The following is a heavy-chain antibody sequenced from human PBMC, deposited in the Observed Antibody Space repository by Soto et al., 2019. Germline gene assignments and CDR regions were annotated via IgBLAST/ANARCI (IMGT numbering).Heavy chain of an antibody. V-gene: IGHV1-2*02. J-gene: IGHJ5*02. CDR1: GYTFTGYY. CDR2: INPNSGGT. Sequence: ASVKVSCKASGYTFTGYYMHWVRQAPGQGLEWMGWINPNSGGTNYAQKFQGRVTMTRDTSISTAYMELSRLRSDDTAVYYCAREGYDILNGYYVCNWLDPWGHGSLVTVSS. D-gene: IGHD3-9*01. CDR3: AREGYDILNGYYVCNWLDP.